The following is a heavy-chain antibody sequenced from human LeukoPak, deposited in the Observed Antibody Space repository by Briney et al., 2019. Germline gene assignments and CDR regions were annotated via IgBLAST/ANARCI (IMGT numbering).Heavy chain of an antibody. CDR3: ARDFYGAYADGDNAG. J-gene: IGHJ4*02. CDR2: IYHSGST. CDR1: GYSISSGYY. D-gene: IGHD4-17*01. Sequence: KPSETLSLTCTVSGYSISSGYYWGWIRQPPGKGLEWIGSIYHSGSTYYNPSLKSRVTISADTSKNQFSLKLRSVTAADTAVYYCARDFYGAYADGDNAGWGQGTLVTVSS. V-gene: IGHV4-38-2*02.